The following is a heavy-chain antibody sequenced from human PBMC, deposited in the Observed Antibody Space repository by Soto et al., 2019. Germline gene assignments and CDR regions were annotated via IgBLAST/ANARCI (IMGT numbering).Heavy chain of an antibody. J-gene: IGHJ4*02. D-gene: IGHD3-16*01. V-gene: IGHV1-69*17. CDR3: ARESLGAKGADH. CDR2: IIPIIGVT. CDR1: GDTFNSYV. Sequence: QVQLVQSGAEVKRPGSSVKVCCESSGDTFNSYVISWVRQAPGQGLEWMGGIIPIIGVTHYAQKFQGRVTISALSSTGTAYMELTNLGFEDTALYYCARESLGAKGADHWGQGTLVTVSS.